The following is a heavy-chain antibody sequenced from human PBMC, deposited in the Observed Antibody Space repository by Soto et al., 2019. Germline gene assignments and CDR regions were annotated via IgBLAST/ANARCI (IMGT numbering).Heavy chain of an antibody. J-gene: IGHJ6*02. Sequence: PSETLSLTCAVYGGSFSGYYWSWIRQPPGKGPEWVSDISTSGGSTFYADSVRGRFTVSRDNSKNTLYLQMRSLRVDDTARYYCAKSNTILAAIDVRAPRTTVTGSS. V-gene: IGHV3-23*01. CDR1: GGSFSGYY. CDR3: AKSNTILAAIDV. CDR2: ISTSGGST. D-gene: IGHD2-15*01.